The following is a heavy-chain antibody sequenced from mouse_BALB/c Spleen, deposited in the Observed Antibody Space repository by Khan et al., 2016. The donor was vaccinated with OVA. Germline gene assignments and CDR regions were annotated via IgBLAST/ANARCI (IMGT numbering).Heavy chain of an antibody. J-gene: IGHJ1*01. CDR3: ARDYGSLYWFFDV. CDR1: GISITSGNYR. Sequence: EVKLEVSGPGLVKPSQTVSLTCTVTGISITSGNYRWSWIRQFPGNKLEWIGNIYYSGTVTYNPSPTSRTTITRDTSKNQFFLEMNSLTAEDTATYDCARDYGSLYWFFDVWGAGTTVTVSS. V-gene: IGHV3-5*02. D-gene: IGHD1-1*01. CDR2: IYYSGTV.